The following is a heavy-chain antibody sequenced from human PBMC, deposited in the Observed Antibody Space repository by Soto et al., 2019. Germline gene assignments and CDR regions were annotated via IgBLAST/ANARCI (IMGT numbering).Heavy chain of an antibody. CDR1: GFTFSSYW. V-gene: IGHV3-7*05. CDR2: IKQDGSEK. J-gene: IGHJ6*02. D-gene: IGHD3-9*01. Sequence: PGGSLRLSCAASGFTFSSYWMSWVRQAPGKGLEWVANIKQDGSEKYYVDSVEGRFTISRDNAKNSLYLQMNSLRAEDTAVYYCARDLRYFDWSMDVWGQGTTVTVSS. CDR3: ARDLRYFDWSMDV.